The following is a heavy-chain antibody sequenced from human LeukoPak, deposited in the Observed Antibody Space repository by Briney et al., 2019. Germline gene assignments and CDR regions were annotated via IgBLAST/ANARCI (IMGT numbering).Heavy chain of an antibody. Sequence: PGRSLRLSCAASGFTVSSNYMSWVRQAPGKGLEWVSVIYSGGSTYYADSVKGRFTISRDNSKNTLYLQMNSLRAEDTAVYYCTYSFDWYFDYWGQGTLVTVSS. CDR2: IYSGGST. J-gene: IGHJ4*02. CDR1: GFTVSSNY. V-gene: IGHV3-66*01. CDR3: TYSFDWYFDY. D-gene: IGHD6-13*01.